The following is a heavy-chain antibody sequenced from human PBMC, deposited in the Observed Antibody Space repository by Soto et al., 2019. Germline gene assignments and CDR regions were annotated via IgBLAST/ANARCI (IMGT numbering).Heavy chain of an antibody. V-gene: IGHV1-3*01. CDR3: ARADILTGYNWFDP. CDR1: GYTFTSYA. D-gene: IGHD3-9*01. CDR2: INAGNGNT. J-gene: IGHJ5*02. Sequence: GASVKVSCKASGYTFTSYAMHWVRQAPGQRLEWMGWINAGNGNTKYSQKFQGRVTITRDTSASTAYMELSSLRSEDTAMYYCARADILTGYNWFDPWGQGTLVTVSS.